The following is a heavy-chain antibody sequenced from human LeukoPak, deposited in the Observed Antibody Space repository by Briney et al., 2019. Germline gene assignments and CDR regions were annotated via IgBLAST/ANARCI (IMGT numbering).Heavy chain of an antibody. D-gene: IGHD4-23*01. V-gene: IGHV3-23*01. CDR2: ISGSGGST. CDR3: AKEIRWQNWFDP. CDR1: GFTFSSYA. J-gene: IGHJ5*02. Sequence: RGSLRLSCAASGFTFSSYAMSWVRQAPGKGLDWGSAISGSGGSTYYADSVKGRFTISRDNSKNTLYLQMNSLGAEDTAVYYCAKEIRWQNWFDPWGQGTLVTVSS.